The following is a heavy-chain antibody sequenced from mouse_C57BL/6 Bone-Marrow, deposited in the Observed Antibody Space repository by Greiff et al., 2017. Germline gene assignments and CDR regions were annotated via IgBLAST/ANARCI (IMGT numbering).Heavy chain of an antibody. D-gene: IGHD1-1*01. CDR1: GYAFTNYL. J-gene: IGHJ3*01. Sequence: VKLVESGAELVRPGTSVKVSCKASGYAFTNYLIEWVKQRPGQGLEWIGVINPGSGGTNYNAKFKGKATLTADKSSSTAYLQLSSLTSEDAAVYYGAIYYGSSSWFAYWGQGTLVTVAA. CDR2: INPGSGGT. CDR3: AIYYGSSSWFAY. V-gene: IGHV1-54*01.